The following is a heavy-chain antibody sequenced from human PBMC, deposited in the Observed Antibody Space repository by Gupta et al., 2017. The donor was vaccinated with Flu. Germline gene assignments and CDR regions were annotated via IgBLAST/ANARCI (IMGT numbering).Heavy chain of an antibody. Sequence: QVQLQQWCAGLMKPSETLSLTCAVYGGSFSGYYWSWIRQPPGKGLEWIGEINHSGSTNYNPSLNRRGTIAVDTSKKQVARNLRSVTAAEPAVYDCARVETYDDESSGYPVFDYWGHVTLVTVSS. J-gene: IGHJ5*01. D-gene: IGHD3-22*01. CDR1: GGSFSGYY. CDR2: INHSGST. V-gene: IGHV4-34*01. CDR3: ARVETYDDESSGYPVFDY.